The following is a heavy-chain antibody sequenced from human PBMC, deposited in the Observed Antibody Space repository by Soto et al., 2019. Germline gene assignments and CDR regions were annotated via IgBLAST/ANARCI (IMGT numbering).Heavy chain of an antibody. CDR2: ISYDGSNK. Sequence: QVQLVESGGGVVQPGRSLRLSCAASGFTFSSYAMHWVRQAPGTGLEWVAVISYDGSNKYYADSVKGRFTISRDNSKNALYLQMNSLRAEDTAVYYCARVARLMVYAMAWYFDLWGRGTLVTVSS. CDR3: ARVARLMVYAMAWYFDL. J-gene: IGHJ2*01. D-gene: IGHD2-8*01. V-gene: IGHV3-30-3*01. CDR1: GFTFSSYA.